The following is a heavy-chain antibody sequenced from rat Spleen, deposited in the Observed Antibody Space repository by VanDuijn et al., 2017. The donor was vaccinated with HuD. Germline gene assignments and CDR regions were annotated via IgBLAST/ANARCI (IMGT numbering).Heavy chain of an antibody. D-gene: IGHD1-11*01. J-gene: IGHJ1*01. Sequence: EVQLVESGGGLVQPGRSLKLSCAASGFTFSNYGMAWVRQAPTKGLEWVASIRYDGGSTYYRDSVKGRFTISRDNAKSSLYLRMDSLRSEETATYYCARHGGYSDPYWYFDFWGPGTMVTVSS. CDR2: IRYDGGST. CDR1: GFTFSNYG. V-gene: IGHV5-29*01. CDR3: ARHGGYSDPYWYFDF.